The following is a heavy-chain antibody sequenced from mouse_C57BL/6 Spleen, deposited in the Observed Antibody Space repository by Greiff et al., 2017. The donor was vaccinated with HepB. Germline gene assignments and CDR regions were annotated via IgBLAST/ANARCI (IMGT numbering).Heavy chain of an antibody. V-gene: IGHV5-17*01. J-gene: IGHJ1*03. CDR1: GFTFSDYG. Sequence: EVMLVESGGGLVKPGGSLKLSCAASGFTFSDYGMHWVRQAPEKGLEWVAYISSGSSTIYYADTVKGRFTISRDNAKNTLFLQMTSLRSEDTAMYYCASLDGYYVGWYFDVWGTGTTVTVSS. CDR3: ASLDGYYVGWYFDV. CDR2: ISSGSSTI. D-gene: IGHD2-3*01.